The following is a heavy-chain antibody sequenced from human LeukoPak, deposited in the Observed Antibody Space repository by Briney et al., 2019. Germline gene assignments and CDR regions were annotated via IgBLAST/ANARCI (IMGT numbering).Heavy chain of an antibody. CDR1: GFTFSSYW. J-gene: IGHJ4*02. CDR3: ARSSRGDAINFAY. CDR2: LNSDGRST. Sequence: PGGSLRLSCAASGFTFSSYWMHCVRQAPGKERVWVSRLNSDGRSTSYAASVKGRFTISRANTKNTLYLQMNSLSAEDTAVYYCARSSRGDAINFAYWGQGTLVTVSS. D-gene: IGHD2-21*02. V-gene: IGHV3-74*01.